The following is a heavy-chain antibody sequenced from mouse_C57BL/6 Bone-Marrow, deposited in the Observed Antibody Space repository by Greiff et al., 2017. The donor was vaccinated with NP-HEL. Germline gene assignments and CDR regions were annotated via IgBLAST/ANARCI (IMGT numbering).Heavy chain of an antibody. Sequence: QVQLQQSGTELVKPGASVKLSCKASGYTFTSYWMHWVKQRPGQGLEWIGNINPSNGGTNYNEKFKSKATLTVDESSSTAYMQLSSLTSEDSAVYYCAREGFYDGYYLWRQGTTLTVSS. CDR1: GYTFTSYW. V-gene: IGHV1-53*01. J-gene: IGHJ2*01. D-gene: IGHD2-3*01. CDR3: AREGFYDGYYL. CDR2: INPSNGGT.